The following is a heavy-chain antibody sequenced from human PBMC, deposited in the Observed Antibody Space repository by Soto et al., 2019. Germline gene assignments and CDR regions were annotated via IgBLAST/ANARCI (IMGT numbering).Heavy chain of an antibody. Sequence: QVQLVESGGGVVQPGRSLRLSCAASGFTFSSYAMHWVRQAPGKGLEWVAVISYDGSNKYYAESVKGRFTISRDNSKNTLYLQMNSLRAEDTAVYYCARLQYSYGDKDYWGQGTLVTVSS. CDR2: ISYDGSNK. CDR3: ARLQYSYGDKDY. J-gene: IGHJ4*02. CDR1: GFTFSSYA. V-gene: IGHV3-30-3*01. D-gene: IGHD5-18*01.